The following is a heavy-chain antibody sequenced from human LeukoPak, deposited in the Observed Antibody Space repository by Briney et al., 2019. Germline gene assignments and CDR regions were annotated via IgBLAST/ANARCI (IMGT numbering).Heavy chain of an antibody. CDR3: AREGPRGNSQFDY. CDR1: GFTFSSYG. D-gene: IGHD2/OR15-2a*01. V-gene: IGHV3-33*01. J-gene: IGHJ4*02. Sequence: GGSLRLSCAASGFTFSSYGMHWVRQAPGKGLEWVALIWYDGSNKYYADSVKGRLTISRDNSKNTLYLQLNSLRAEDTAVYYCAREGPRGNSQFDYWGQGTLVTVSS. CDR2: IWYDGSNK.